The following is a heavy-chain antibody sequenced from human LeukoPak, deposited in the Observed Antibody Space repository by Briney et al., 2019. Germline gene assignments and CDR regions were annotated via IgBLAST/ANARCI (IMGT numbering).Heavy chain of an antibody. D-gene: IGHD3-10*01. CDR2: ISSSSSYI. Sequence: GGSLRLSCAASGFTFSSYSMNWVRQAPGKGLEWVSSISSSSSYIYYADSVKGRFTISRDNAKNSLYLQMNSLRAEDTAVYYCARDPHRITMVRGVIRDAFDIWGQGTMVTVSS. CDR3: ARDPHRITMVRGVIRDAFDI. J-gene: IGHJ3*02. V-gene: IGHV3-21*01. CDR1: GFTFSSYS.